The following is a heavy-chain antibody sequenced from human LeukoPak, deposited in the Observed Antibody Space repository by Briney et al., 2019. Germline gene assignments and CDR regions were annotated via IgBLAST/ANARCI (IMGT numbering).Heavy chain of an antibody. CDR1: GFTFSDYY. CDR3: AREPLSGSYINYFDY. D-gene: IGHD1-26*01. J-gene: IGHJ4*02. V-gene: IGHV3-11*04. CDR2: ISSSGSTI. Sequence: GGSLRLSCAASGFTFSDYYMSWIRQAPGKGLEWVSYISSSGSTIYYADSVKGRFTISRDNAKNPLYLQMNSLRAEDTAVYYCAREPLSGSYINYFDYWGQGTLVTVSS.